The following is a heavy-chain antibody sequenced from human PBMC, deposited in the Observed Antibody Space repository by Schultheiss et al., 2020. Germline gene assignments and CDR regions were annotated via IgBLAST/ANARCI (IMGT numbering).Heavy chain of an antibody. D-gene: IGHD2-2*01. V-gene: IGHV3-48*01. CDR1: GFTFSSYS. J-gene: IGHJ6*03. CDR2: ISSSGRSI. CDR3: ARDRSTSRYYYYYMDV. Sequence: GESLRLSCAASGFTFSSYSMNWVRQAPGKGLEWVSYISSSGRSIYYADSVKGRFTISRDNSKKTLYLQMNSLRAEDTAVYYCARDRSTSRYYYYYMDVWGKGTTVTGSS.